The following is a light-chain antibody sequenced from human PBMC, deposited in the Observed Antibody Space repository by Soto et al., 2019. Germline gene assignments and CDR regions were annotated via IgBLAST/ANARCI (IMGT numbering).Light chain of an antibody. Sequence: DIQMTQSPSTLSASVGDRVTINCRASQSISSWLAWYQQKPGKAPKLLIYKASSLESGVPSRFSGSGSGTEFTLTISSLQPDDFATYYCQQYNSYWWTFGQGTKVDI. CDR1: QSISSW. V-gene: IGKV1-5*03. J-gene: IGKJ1*01. CDR2: KAS. CDR3: QQYNSYWWT.